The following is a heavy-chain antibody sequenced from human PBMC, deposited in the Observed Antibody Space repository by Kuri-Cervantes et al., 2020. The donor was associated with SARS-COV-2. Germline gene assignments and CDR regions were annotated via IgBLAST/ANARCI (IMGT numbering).Heavy chain of an antibody. Sequence: SGPTLVKPTQTLTLTCTFSGFSLSTSGVGVGWIRQPPGKALEWLALIYWDDDKRYSPSLKSRLTITKDTSKNQVVLTMTNMDPMDTATYYCARKQYYDFWSGHTMSWFDPWGQGTLVTVSS. V-gene: IGHV2-5*02. CDR3: ARKQYYDFWSGHTMSWFDP. D-gene: IGHD3-3*01. J-gene: IGHJ5*02. CDR1: GFSLSTSGVG. CDR2: IYWDDDK.